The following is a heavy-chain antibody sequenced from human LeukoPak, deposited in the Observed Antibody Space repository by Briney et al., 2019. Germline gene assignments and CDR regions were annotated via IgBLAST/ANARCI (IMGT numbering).Heavy chain of an antibody. CDR3: ARARYYYGSGSYYPVGGYYYYMDV. Sequence: PSETLSLTCTVSGGSISSYYWSWIRQPAGKGLEWIGRIYTSGSTNYNPSLKSRVTMSVDTSKNQFSLKLSSVTAADTAVYYCARARYYYGSGSYYPVGGYYYYMDVWGKGTTVTISS. D-gene: IGHD3-10*01. CDR2: IYTSGST. V-gene: IGHV4-4*07. J-gene: IGHJ6*03. CDR1: GGSISSYY.